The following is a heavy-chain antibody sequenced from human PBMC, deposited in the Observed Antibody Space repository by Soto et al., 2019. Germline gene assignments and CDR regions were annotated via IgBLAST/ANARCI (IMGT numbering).Heavy chain of an antibody. D-gene: IGHD1-26*01. J-gene: IGHJ4*02. CDR3: ARDWDRGYFDY. V-gene: IGHV3-30-3*01. CDR2: ISYDGSNK. CDR1: GFTFSSYA. Sequence: QVQLVESGGGVVQPGRSLRLSCAASGFTFSSYAMHWVRQAPGKGLEWVAVISYDGSNKYYADSVKGRFTISRDNSKNTLYLQMNSLRAEDTAVYYCARDWDRGYFDYWGQGTLVTVSS.